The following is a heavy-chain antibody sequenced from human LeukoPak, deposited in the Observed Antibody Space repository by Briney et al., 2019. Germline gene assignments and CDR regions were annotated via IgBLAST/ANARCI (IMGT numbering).Heavy chain of an antibody. J-gene: IGHJ4*02. Sequence: SETPSLTCTVSGGSISSGSYYWSWIRQPAGKGLEWIGRIYTSGSTNYNPSLKSRVTISVATSKNQFSLKLSSVTAADTAVYYCAREYYYDSSGFPGVDYWGQGNLVTVSS. CDR2: IYTSGST. D-gene: IGHD3-22*01. V-gene: IGHV4-61*02. CDR3: AREYYYDSSGFPGVDY. CDR1: GGSISSGSYY.